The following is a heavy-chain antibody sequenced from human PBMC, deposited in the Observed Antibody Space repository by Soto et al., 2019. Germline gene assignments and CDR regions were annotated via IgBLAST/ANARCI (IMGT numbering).Heavy chain of an antibody. Sequence: SVKVSCKASGGTFSSYAISWVRQAPGQGLEWMGGIIPIFGTANYAQKFQGRVTITADESTSTAYMELSSLRSEDTAVYYCARDPSFRDATIPGDLDDAFDIWGQGTMVTVSS. J-gene: IGHJ3*02. CDR1: GGTFSSYA. V-gene: IGHV1-69*13. CDR2: IIPIFGTA. D-gene: IGHD5-12*01. CDR3: ARDPSFRDATIPGDLDDAFDI.